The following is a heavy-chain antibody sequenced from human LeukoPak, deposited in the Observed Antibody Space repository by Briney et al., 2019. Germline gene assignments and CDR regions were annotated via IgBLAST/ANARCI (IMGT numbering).Heavy chain of an antibody. CDR1: GGSISSYY. J-gene: IGHJ4*02. CDR3: ARDRGDYSCDY. D-gene: IGHD2-15*01. V-gene: IGHV4-59*01. Sequence: PSETLSLTCTVSGGSISSYYWSWIRQPPGKGLEWIGYIYYSGSTNYNPSLKSRVTISVDTSKNQFSLKLSSVTAADTAVYYCARDRGDYSCDYWGQGTLVTASS. CDR2: IYYSGST.